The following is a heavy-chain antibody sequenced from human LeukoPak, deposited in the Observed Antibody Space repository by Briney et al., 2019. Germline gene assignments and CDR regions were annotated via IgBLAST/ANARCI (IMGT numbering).Heavy chain of an antibody. Sequence: GASVKVSCKASGYTFTSYGISWVRQAPGQGLEWMGWISTYNGNTNYAQKLQGRVTMTTDTSTSTAYMELSSLRSEDTAVYYCARGDYSSGWPWYFDLWGRGTLVTVSS. J-gene: IGHJ2*01. D-gene: IGHD6-19*01. CDR2: ISTYNGNT. CDR3: ARGDYSSGWPWYFDL. V-gene: IGHV1-18*01. CDR1: GYTFTSYG.